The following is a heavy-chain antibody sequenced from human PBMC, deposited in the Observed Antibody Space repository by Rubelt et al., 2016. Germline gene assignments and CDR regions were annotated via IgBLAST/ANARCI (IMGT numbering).Heavy chain of an antibody. CDR1: RFTFSSYA. CDR3: AKGSNYYDTYGMDV. CDR2: ISGSGGTT. J-gene: IGHJ6*04. D-gene: IGHD3-22*01. V-gene: IGHV3-23*04. Sequence: EVQLVESGGGLVQPGGSLRLSCAASRFTFSSYAMSWVRQAPGKGLEWVSAISGSGGTTYYADSVKGRFTISRDNSKNTLFLQMNSLRAEDTALYYCAKGSNYYDTYGMDVWGEGTTVTVSS.